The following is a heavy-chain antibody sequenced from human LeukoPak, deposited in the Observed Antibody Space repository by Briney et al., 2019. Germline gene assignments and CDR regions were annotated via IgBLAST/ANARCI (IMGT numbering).Heavy chain of an antibody. D-gene: IGHD4-17*01. Sequence: GGSLRLSCAASGFTFSSYAMSWVRQAPGKGLEWVSAISGSGGSTYYADSVKGRFTISRDNSKNTLYLQMNSLRAEDTAVYYCARGGYGDCEGFDYWGQGTLVTVSS. V-gene: IGHV3-23*01. CDR2: ISGSGGST. CDR1: GFTFSSYA. CDR3: ARGGYGDCEGFDY. J-gene: IGHJ4*02.